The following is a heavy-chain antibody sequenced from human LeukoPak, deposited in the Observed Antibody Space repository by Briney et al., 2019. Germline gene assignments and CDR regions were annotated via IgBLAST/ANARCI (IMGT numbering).Heavy chain of an antibody. CDR2: SNPNDGGT. V-gene: IGHV1-2*02. CDR1: GYTFTGNY. D-gene: IGHD3-16*01. Sequence: ASVKVSCKASGYTFTGNYIHWVRQAPGQGLEWMGWSNPNDGGTKFAQRFQGRVTVTRDTSISTTYMEPSGLRSDDTAMYYCARYVSATAWRNHWFDPWGQGTLVTVSS. J-gene: IGHJ5*02. CDR3: ARYVSATAWRNHWFDP.